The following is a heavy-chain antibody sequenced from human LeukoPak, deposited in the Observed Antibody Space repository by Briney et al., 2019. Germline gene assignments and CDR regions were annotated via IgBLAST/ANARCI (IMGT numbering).Heavy chain of an antibody. V-gene: IGHV4-39*01. CDR3: ARHWNRGSRDY. Sequence: SQTLSLTCTVSGGSISSGDYYWGWIRQPPGKGLEWIGSIYYSGSTYYNPSLKSRVTISVDTSKNQFSLKLSSVTAADTAVYYCARHWNRGSRDYWGQGTLVTVSS. J-gene: IGHJ4*02. CDR2: IYYSGST. D-gene: IGHD1-26*01. CDR1: GGSISSGDYY.